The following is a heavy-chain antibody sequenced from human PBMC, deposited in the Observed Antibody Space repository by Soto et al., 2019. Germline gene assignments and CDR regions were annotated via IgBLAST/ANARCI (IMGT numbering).Heavy chain of an antibody. V-gene: IGHV4-39*01. CDR2: IYDSGST. Sequence: QLQLQESGLGLVKPSETLSLTCTISGGSISTTNYYWGWIRQPPGKGLEWIGTIYDSGSTYYNPSLKLRVTISVDTSKNQFSLKLSSVTAADTAVYYCARRGDYDWYFDLWGRGTLVTVSS. J-gene: IGHJ2*01. D-gene: IGHD4-17*01. CDR3: ARRGDYDWYFDL. CDR1: GGSISTTNYY.